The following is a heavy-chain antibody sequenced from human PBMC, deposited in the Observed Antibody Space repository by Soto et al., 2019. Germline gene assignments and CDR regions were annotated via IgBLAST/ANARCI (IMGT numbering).Heavy chain of an antibody. J-gene: IGHJ3*02. D-gene: IGHD4-17*01. CDR2: IYYSGST. V-gene: IGHV4-59*01. CDR1: GGSISSYY. CDR3: ARDLRRDYGDSGAFDI. Sequence: PSETLSLTCTVSGGSISSYYWSWIRQPPGKGLEWIGYIYYSGSTNYNPSLKSRVTISVDTSKNQCSLKLSSVTAADTAVYYCARDLRRDYGDSGAFDIWGQGTMVTVSS.